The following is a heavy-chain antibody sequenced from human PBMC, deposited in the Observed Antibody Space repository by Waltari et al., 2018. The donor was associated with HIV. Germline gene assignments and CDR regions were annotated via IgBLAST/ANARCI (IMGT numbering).Heavy chain of an antibody. CDR2: IYPGDSDT. D-gene: IGHD6-6*01. CDR3: ARHFRYSSSSDWFDP. V-gene: IGHV5-51*01. CDR1: GHSFPSSW. Sequence: EVQLVQSGAAVQKPAESLKLSWKGPGHSFPSSWSGWVRQMPGKGLEWMGIIYPGDSDTRYSPSFQGQVTISADKSISTAYLQWSSLKASDTAMYYCARHFRYSSSSDWFDPWGQGTLVTVSA. J-gene: IGHJ5*02.